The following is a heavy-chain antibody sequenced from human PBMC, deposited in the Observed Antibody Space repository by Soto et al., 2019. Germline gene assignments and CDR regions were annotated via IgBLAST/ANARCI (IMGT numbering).Heavy chain of an antibody. Sequence: SETLSLTCTVSGGSISSGGYYWSWIRQHPGKGLEWIGYIYYSGSTYYNPSLKSRVTISVDTSKNQFSLNLNSVTAADTAVYYCARGGTYSGYGGYWGQGTLVTVSS. CDR2: IYYSGST. D-gene: IGHD5-12*01. J-gene: IGHJ4*02. CDR3: ARGGTYSGYGGY. CDR1: GGSISSGGYY. V-gene: IGHV4-31*03.